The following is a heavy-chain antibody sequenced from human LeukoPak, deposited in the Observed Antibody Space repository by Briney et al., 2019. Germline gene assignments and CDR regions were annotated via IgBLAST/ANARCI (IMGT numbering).Heavy chain of an antibody. D-gene: IGHD4-23*01. CDR1: GGSISSYY. V-gene: IGHV4-4*07. CDR2: IYTSGST. J-gene: IGHJ4*02. Sequence: SETLSLTCTVSGGSISSYYWSWIRQPAGKGLEWIGRIYTSGSTNYNPSLKSRVTISVDTSKNQFSLELSSVTAADTAVYYCARHDYGGRPFDYWGQGTLVTVSS. CDR3: ARHDYGGRPFDY.